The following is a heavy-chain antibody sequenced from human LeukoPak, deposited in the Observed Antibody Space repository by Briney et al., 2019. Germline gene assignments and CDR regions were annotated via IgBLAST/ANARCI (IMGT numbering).Heavy chain of an antibody. Sequence: SETLSLTCTVSGGSISSGGYYWSWIRQPPGKGLEWIGYIYHSGSTYYNPSLKSRVTISVDTSKNQFSLKVTSVTAADTAVYYCARDANFGSGPYDFWGQGTLVTVSS. CDR2: IYHSGST. V-gene: IGHV4-30-2*01. CDR3: ARDANFGSGPYDF. J-gene: IGHJ4*02. CDR1: GGSISSGGYY. D-gene: IGHD3-10*01.